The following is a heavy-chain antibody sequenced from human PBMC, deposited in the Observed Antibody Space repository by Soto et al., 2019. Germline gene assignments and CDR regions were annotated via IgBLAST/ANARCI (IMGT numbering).Heavy chain of an antibody. CDR1: GDSVSSNSAA. CDR3: ARSYPTIFGVAPEGFDP. Sequence: QTLSLTCAISGDSVSSNSAACNWIRQSPSRGLEWLGRTYYRSKWYNDYAVSVKSRITINPDTSKNQFSLQLNSVTPEDTAVYYCARSYPTIFGVAPEGFDPWGQGTLVTVS. J-gene: IGHJ5*02. V-gene: IGHV6-1*01. D-gene: IGHD3-3*01. CDR2: TYYRSKWYN.